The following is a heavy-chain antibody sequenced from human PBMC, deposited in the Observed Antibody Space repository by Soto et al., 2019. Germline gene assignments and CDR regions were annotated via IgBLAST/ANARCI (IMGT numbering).Heavy chain of an antibody. Sequence: GASVKVSCKASGYTFTSYGISWVRQAPGQGLEWMGWISAYNGNTNYAQKLQGRVTMTTDTSTSTAYMELRSLRSDDTAVYYCARGYDSSGYYYGSDYWGQGTLVTVSS. CDR1: GYTFTSYG. D-gene: IGHD3-22*01. CDR3: ARGYDSSGYYYGSDY. J-gene: IGHJ4*02. CDR2: ISAYNGNT. V-gene: IGHV1-18*01.